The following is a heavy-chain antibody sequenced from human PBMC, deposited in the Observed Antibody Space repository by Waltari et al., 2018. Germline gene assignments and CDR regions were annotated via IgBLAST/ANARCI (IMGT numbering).Heavy chain of an antibody. J-gene: IGHJ6*02. D-gene: IGHD6-13*01. Sequence: QVQLVQSGAEVKKPGSSVKVSCKASGGTFSSYAISWVRQAPGQGLEWMGGIIPIFGTANYAQKFQCRVTITTDESTSTAYMELSSLRSEDTAVYYCARDDPRAAGTYYGMDVWGQGTTVTGSS. CDR3: ARDDPRAAGTYYGMDV. CDR1: GGTFSSYA. CDR2: IIPIFGTA. V-gene: IGHV1-69*05.